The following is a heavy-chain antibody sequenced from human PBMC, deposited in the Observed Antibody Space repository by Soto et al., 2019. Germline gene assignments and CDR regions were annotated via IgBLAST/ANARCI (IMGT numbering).Heavy chain of an antibody. CDR1: GYTFTNYG. CDR3: ARERRPSGWSTANYYYYGMDV. J-gene: IGHJ6*02. Sequence: ASVKVSCKTSGYTFTNYGINWVRQAPGQGLEWMGWVATHSGNTKYAQKLQGRVTMTTDTSTSTAYMELRSLRSDDTAVYYCARERRPSGWSTANYYYYGMDVWGQGTTVTVSS. V-gene: IGHV1-18*04. CDR2: VATHSGNT. D-gene: IGHD6-19*01.